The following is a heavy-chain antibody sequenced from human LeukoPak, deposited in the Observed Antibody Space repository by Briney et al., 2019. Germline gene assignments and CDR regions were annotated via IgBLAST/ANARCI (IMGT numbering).Heavy chain of an antibody. Sequence: SVKVSCRAPGGSFSSYAINWVRQAPGQGLEWMGGITPIFGTANYAQKFQGRVTIIADEFTSTVYMELSSLRSEDTALYYCAREGYTAMVHWGQGTLVTVSS. CDR1: GGSFSSYA. CDR2: ITPIFGTA. D-gene: IGHD5-18*01. CDR3: AREGYTAMVH. V-gene: IGHV1-69*13. J-gene: IGHJ4*02.